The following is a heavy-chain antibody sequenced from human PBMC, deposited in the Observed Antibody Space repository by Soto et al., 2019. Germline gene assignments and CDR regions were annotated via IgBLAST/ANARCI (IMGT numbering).Heavy chain of an antibody. D-gene: IGHD3-10*01. CDR1: AYTFSNYG. CDR2: INTYNGNT. V-gene: IGHV1-18*01. Sequence: ASVKVSCKASAYTFSNYGISWVRQAPGQGLEWMGWINTYNGNTKYAQKLQGRVTMTTDTSTNTAYMELRSLRSDDTAVYYCARGVGSGNYYNQYNWFDPWGQGTLVTVSS. J-gene: IGHJ5*02. CDR3: ARGVGSGNYYNQYNWFDP.